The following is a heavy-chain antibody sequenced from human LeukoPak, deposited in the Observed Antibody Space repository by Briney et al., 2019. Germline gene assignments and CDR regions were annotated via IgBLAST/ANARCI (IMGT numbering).Heavy chain of an antibody. D-gene: IGHD2-15*01. CDR2: VYYSGST. Sequence: SETLSLTCTVSGGSISSYYWSWIRQPPGKGLEWIGYVYYSGSTNYNPSLTSRVTISVDTSKNQFSLKLSSVTAADTAVYYCARVVVYYFDYWGQGTLVTVSS. CDR1: GGSISSYY. V-gene: IGHV4-59*01. J-gene: IGHJ4*02. CDR3: ARVVVYYFDY.